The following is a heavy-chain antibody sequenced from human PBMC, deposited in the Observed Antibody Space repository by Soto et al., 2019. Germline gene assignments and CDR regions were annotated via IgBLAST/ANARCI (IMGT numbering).Heavy chain of an antibody. Sequence: ASVKVSCKASGYTFTSYAMHWVRQAPGQRLEWMGWINAGNGNTKYSQKFQGRVTITRDTSASTAYMELSSLRSEDTAVYYCARLGPYASGTYSCRHNRFDPWGQGTQVTVSS. V-gene: IGHV1-3*01. D-gene: IGHD3-10*01. CDR3: ARLGPYASGTYSCRHNRFDP. CDR2: INAGNGNT. CDR1: GYTFTSYA. J-gene: IGHJ5*02.